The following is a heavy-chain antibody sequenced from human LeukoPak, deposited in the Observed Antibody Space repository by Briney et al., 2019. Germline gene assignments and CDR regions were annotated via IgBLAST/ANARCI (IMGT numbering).Heavy chain of an antibody. J-gene: IGHJ4*02. CDR2: ISAYNGNT. D-gene: IGHD3-22*01. V-gene: IGHV1-18*01. CDR1: GYTFISYG. CDR3: ARSHYYYDSSGYYYADY. Sequence: ASVKVSCKAYGYTFISYGIGWVRQAPGQGLEWMGWISAYNGNTNYAQKLQGRVAMTTDTSTSTAYMELRSLRSDDTAVYYCARSHYYYDSSGYYYADYWGQGTLVTVSS.